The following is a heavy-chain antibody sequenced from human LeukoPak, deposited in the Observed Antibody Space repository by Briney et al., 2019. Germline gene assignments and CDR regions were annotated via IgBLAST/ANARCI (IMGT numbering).Heavy chain of an antibody. CDR2: ISSSGSTI. V-gene: IGHV3-48*03. J-gene: IGHJ4*02. CDR3: ARDRSSGWYSGVFDY. CDR1: GFTFSSYE. Sequence: GGSLRLSCAASGFTFSSYEMNWVRQAPGKGLEWVSYISSSGSTIYHADSVKGRFTISRDNAKNSLYLQMNSLRAEDTAVYYCARDRSSGWYSGVFDYWGQGTLVTVSS. D-gene: IGHD6-19*01.